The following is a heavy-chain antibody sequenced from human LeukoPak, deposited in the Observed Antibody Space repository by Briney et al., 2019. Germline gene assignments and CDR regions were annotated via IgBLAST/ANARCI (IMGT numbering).Heavy chain of an antibody. CDR1: GFTFSSYA. CDR2: ISGSGGST. J-gene: IGHJ6*02. Sequence: GGSLRLSCAASGFTFSSYAMSWVRHAPGKGLEWVSAISGSGGSTYYADSAKGRFTISRDNSKNTLYLQMNSLRAEDTAVYYCAKDPHVDIVAIYGMDVWGQGTTVTVSS. D-gene: IGHD5-12*01. CDR3: AKDPHVDIVAIYGMDV. V-gene: IGHV3-23*01.